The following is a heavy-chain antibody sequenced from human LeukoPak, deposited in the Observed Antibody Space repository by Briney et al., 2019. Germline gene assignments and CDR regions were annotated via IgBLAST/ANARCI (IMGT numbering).Heavy chain of an antibody. D-gene: IGHD6-13*01. CDR2: ITASGVSA. CDR3: AKGRYSSDWYLFDY. Sequence: GGSLRLFCAASGFTFDIFAMSWVRQAPGKGREWVSFITASGVSANYADFGEGRFTISRDNSKNTLYLQMNTLRVEHTAVYYCAKGRYSSDWYLFDYWGQGTLVTVSS. CDR1: GFTFDIFA. J-gene: IGHJ4*02. V-gene: IGHV3-23*01.